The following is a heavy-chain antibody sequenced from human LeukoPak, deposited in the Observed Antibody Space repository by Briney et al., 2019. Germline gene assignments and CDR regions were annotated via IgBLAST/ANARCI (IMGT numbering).Heavy chain of an antibody. V-gene: IGHV4-4*07. CDR1: GGSISGYF. J-gene: IGHJ4*02. CDR3: ARDILDNSPPDY. D-gene: IGHD1-1*01. CDR2: IYSSGTT. Sequence: SETLSLTCTVSGGSISGYFWAWIRRPAGKGLEWIGRIYSSGTTNYNLSLKSRVTMSVDTSKNQFSLRLTSVTTADTAVYYCARDILDNSPPDYWGQGTLVTVSS.